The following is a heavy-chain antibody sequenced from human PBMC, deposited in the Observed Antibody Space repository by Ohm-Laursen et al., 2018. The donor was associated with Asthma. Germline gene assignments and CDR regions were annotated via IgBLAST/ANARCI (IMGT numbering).Heavy chain of an antibody. CDR2: IYYSGST. CDR3: AREDFDWPPDYCDY. Sequence: SQTLSLTCSVSGGSISSGDYYWSWIRQPPGKGLEWIGYIYYSGSTYYNPSLKSRVTISIDTSKNQFSLKLSSVTAADTAVYYCAREDFDWPPDYCDYWGQGTLVTVSS. J-gene: IGHJ4*02. V-gene: IGHV4-30-4*01. D-gene: IGHD3-9*01. CDR1: GGSISSGDYY.